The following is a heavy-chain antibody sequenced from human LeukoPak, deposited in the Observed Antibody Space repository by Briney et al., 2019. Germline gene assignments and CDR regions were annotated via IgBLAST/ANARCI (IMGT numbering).Heavy chain of an antibody. CDR1: GGSISSSSYY. D-gene: IGHD3-22*01. CDR2: IYYSGST. J-gene: IGHJ4*02. V-gene: IGHV4-39*01. CDR3: ARVDSSGDYFDY. Sequence: PSETLSLTCTVSGGSISSSSYYWGWIRQPPGKGLEWIGSIYYSGSTYYNPSLKSRVTISVDTSKNQFSLKLSSVTAADMAVYYCARVDSSGDYFDYWGQGTLVTVSS.